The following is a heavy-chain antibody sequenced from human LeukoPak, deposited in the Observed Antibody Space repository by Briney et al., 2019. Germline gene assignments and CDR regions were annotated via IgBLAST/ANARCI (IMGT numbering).Heavy chain of an antibody. J-gene: IGHJ4*02. V-gene: IGHV1-2*02. D-gene: IGHD2-15*01. CDR2: INPNSGGT. CDR3: ARGDAATSPFDY. Sequence: ASVKVSCKASGYTFTAYYIHWLRQAPGQGLEWMGWINPNSGGTNYAQKFQGRVTMTRDTSISTAYMELSRLRSDDTAVYYCARGDAATSPFDYWGQGTLVTVSS. CDR1: GYTFTAYY.